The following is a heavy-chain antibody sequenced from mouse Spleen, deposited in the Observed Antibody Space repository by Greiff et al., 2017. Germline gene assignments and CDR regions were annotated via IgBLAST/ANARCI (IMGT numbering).Heavy chain of an antibody. CDR3: KRWDGYYGAWFAY. CDR2: ISPGNGDI. Sequence: QVQLQQSDAELVKPGASVKISCKASGYTFTDHAIHWVKQKPEQGLEWIGNISPGNGDIKYNEKFKGKATLTADKSSSTAYMQLNSLTSEDSAVYFCKRWDGYYGAWFAYWGQGTLVTVSA. J-gene: IGHJ3*01. V-gene: IGHV1S53*02. D-gene: IGHD2-3*01. CDR1: GYTFTDHA.